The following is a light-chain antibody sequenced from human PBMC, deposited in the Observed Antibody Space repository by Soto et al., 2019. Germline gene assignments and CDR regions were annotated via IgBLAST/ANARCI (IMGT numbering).Light chain of an antibody. CDR1: QSISSY. CDR3: HQSYRTPIT. CDR2: SAS. Sequence: DIQMTQSPSSLSASIGDRVTITCRASQSISSYLNWYQQKPGEAPKLLIYSASSLQSGVPSRFSGSGSGTDFSLTISSLQPEDFATYYCHQSYRTPITFGQGTRLQI. V-gene: IGKV1-39*01. J-gene: IGKJ5*01.